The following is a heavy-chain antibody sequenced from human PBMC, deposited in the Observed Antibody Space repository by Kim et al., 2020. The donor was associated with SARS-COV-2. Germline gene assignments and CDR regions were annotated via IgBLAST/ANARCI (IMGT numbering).Heavy chain of an antibody. Sequence: GGSLRLSCAASGFTFSSYGMHWVRQAPGKGLEWVAVIWYDGSNKYYADSVKGRFTISRDNSKNTLYLQMNSLRAEDTAVYYCARGGQLWTTGGDYWGQGTLVTVSS. V-gene: IGHV3-33*01. J-gene: IGHJ4*02. D-gene: IGHD5-18*01. CDR2: IWYDGSNK. CDR3: ARGGQLWTTGGDY. CDR1: GFTFSSYG.